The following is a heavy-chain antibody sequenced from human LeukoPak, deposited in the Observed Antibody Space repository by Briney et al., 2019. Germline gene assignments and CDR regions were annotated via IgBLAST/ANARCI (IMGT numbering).Heavy chain of an antibody. V-gene: IGHV3-9*01. CDR1: GFTFDDYA. Sequence: GRSLRLSCAASGFTFDDYAMNWVRQAPGMGLEWVSGISWNSGGIDYADSVKGRFTISRDNAKNSLYLQMNSLRAEDTAFYYCAKDINPGIVGANDYWGQGSLVTVSS. J-gene: IGHJ4*02. CDR3: AKDINPGIVGANDY. D-gene: IGHD1-26*01. CDR2: ISWNSGGI.